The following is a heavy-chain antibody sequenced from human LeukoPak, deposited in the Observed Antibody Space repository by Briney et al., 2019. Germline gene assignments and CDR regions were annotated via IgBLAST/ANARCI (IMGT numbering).Heavy chain of an antibody. CDR2: INPNSGGT. Sequence: GASVKVSCKASGYTLTGYYMHWVRQAPGQGLEWMGWINPNSGGTNYAQKFQGRVTMTRDTSISTAYMELSRLRSDDTAVYYCARALYSSGWLDYWGRGTLVTVSS. CDR1: GYTLTGYY. D-gene: IGHD6-19*01. J-gene: IGHJ4*02. CDR3: ARALYSSGWLDY. V-gene: IGHV1-2*02.